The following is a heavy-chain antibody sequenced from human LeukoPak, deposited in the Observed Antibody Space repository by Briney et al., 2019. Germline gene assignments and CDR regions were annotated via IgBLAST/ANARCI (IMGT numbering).Heavy chain of an antibody. CDR2: ITSTSETI. J-gene: IGHJ4*02. D-gene: IGHD3-3*01. CDR3: ARPEGDFWSGYMKSDY. CDR1: GFSFSRYS. Sequence: PGGSLRLSCTTSGFSFSRYSMNWVRQAPGKGLEWLSHITSTSETIYYADSVKGRFTISRDNSKNTLYLQMNSLRAEDTAVYYCARPEGDFWSGYMKSDYWGQGTLVTVSS. V-gene: IGHV3-48*01.